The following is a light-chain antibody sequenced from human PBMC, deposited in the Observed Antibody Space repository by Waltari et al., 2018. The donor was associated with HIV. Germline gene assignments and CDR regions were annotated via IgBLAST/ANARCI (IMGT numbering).Light chain of an antibody. Sequence: QPVLTQPPSASGTPGPRVPIPCSGTISNLGKNTVNWYQHLPGTAPKLLIYSDNQRPSGVPDRFSGSKSGTSASLAISGLQSEDEADYYCASWDDRLTGQGVFGGGTRLTVL. CDR2: SDN. J-gene: IGLJ3*02. CDR3: ASWDDRLTGQGV. V-gene: IGLV1-44*01. CDR1: ISNLGKNT.